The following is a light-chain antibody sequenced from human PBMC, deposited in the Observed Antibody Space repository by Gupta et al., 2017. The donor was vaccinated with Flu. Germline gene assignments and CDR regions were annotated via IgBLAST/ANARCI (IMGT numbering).Light chain of an antibody. CDR2: GNS. CDR1: SSNIGAGYD. J-gene: IGLJ3*02. V-gene: IGLV1-40*01. CDR3: QSYDSSRSGV. Sequence: QSVLTQPPSVSGAPGQRATISCTGSSSNIGAGYDVHWYQQLPGTAPKLLIYGNSNRPSGVPDRFSGSKSGTSASLAITGLQAEDEADYYCQSYDSSRSGVFGGGTKLTVL.